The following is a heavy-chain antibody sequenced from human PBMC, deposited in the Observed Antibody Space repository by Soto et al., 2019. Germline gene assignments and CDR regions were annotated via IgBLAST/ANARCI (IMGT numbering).Heavy chain of an antibody. V-gene: IGHV3-30*18. CDR2: ISNDGRTE. CDR1: GFTFSGYV. Sequence: VGSLRLCCAASGFTFSGYVIDLFRQAPGKGLEWVAAISNDGRTEYYADSVKGRFTISRDNSKGTLDLQMNSLRVEDTAIYYCAKDRVSENTSGWQKGHWGQGTMV. J-gene: IGHJ4*02. CDR3: AKDRVSENTSGWQKGH. D-gene: IGHD6-19*01.